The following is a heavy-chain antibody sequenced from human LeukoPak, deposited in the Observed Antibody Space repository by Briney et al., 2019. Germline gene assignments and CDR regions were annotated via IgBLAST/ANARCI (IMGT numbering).Heavy chain of an antibody. CDR2: IYLSGST. D-gene: IGHD5-18*01. CDR3: ARGNSSRGYSYGPSTYGMDV. J-gene: IGHJ6*02. Sequence: SETLSLTCAVYGGSSSGYYWSWIRHTPGEGLEWIWEIYLSGSTNYNTSLTSRVNISVDTSKNQFSLKLSSVTAADTAVYYCARGNSSRGYSYGPSTYGMDVWGQGTTVTVSS. CDR1: GGSSSGYY. V-gene: IGHV4-34*01.